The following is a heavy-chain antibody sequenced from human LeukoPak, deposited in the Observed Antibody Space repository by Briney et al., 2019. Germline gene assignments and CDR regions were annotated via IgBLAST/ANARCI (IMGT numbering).Heavy chain of an antibody. CDR1: GFTFSDYY. Sequence: GGSLRLSCAASGFTFSDYYMSWIRQAPGKGLEWVSYISSSGSTIYYADSVKGRFTISRDNAKNSLYLQMNSLRAEDTAVYYCARDMSATYGYDAFDIWGQGTMVTVSS. D-gene: IGHD5-18*01. V-gene: IGHV3-11*04. CDR2: ISSSGSTI. J-gene: IGHJ3*02. CDR3: ARDMSATYGYDAFDI.